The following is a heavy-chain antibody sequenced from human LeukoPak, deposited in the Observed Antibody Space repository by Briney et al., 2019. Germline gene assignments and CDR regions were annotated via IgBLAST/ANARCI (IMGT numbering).Heavy chain of an antibody. CDR1: GFTFSSYS. Sequence: GGSLRLSCAASGFTFSSYSMNWVRQAPGKGLEWVSYISSSSTIYYADSVKGRFTISRDNAKNSLYLQMNSLRAEDTAVYYCARPWGSYYYDTTGYYYWGQGALVSVSS. CDR3: ARPWGSYYYDTTGYYY. CDR2: ISSSSTI. J-gene: IGHJ4*02. D-gene: IGHD3-22*01. V-gene: IGHV3-48*01.